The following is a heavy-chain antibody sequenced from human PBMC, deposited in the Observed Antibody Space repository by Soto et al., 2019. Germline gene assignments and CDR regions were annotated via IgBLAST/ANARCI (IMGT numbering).Heavy chain of an antibody. D-gene: IGHD2-2*01. V-gene: IGHV3-7*01. J-gene: IGHJ6*02. CDR2: IKQDGSEK. CDR1: GFTFSSYW. CDR3: ARDRIIDCSSTSCYHYYYGMDV. Sequence: GESLKISCAASGFTFSSYWMSWVRQAPGKGLEWVANIKQDGSEKYYVDSVKGRFTISRDNAKNSLYLQMNSLRAEDTAVYYCARDRIIDCSSTSCYHYYYGMDVWGQGTTVTVSS.